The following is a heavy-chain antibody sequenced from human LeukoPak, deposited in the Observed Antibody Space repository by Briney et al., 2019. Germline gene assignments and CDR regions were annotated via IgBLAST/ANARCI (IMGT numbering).Heavy chain of an antibody. CDR2: INHSGST. D-gene: IGHD6-19*01. V-gene: IGHV4-34*01. CDR1: GGSFSGYY. Sequence: SETLSLTCAVYGGSFSGYYWSWIRQPPGKGLEWIGEINHSGSTNYNPSLKSRVTISVDTSKNQFSLKLSSVTAADTAVYYCARHDGTYSSGWSDWGQGTLVTVSS. CDR3: ARHDGTYSSGWSD. J-gene: IGHJ4*02.